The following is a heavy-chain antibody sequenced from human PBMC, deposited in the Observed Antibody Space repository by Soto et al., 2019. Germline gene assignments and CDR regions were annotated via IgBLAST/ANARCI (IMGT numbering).Heavy chain of an antibody. Sequence: GGSLRLSCAASGFTFSSYAMSWVRQAPGKGLEWVSAISGSGGSTYYADSVKGRFTISRDNSKNTLYLQMNSLRAEDTAVYYCAKDPRSGGRRQLEAYWGQGTLVTVSS. V-gene: IGHV3-23*01. CDR3: AKDPRSGGRRQLEAY. CDR2: ISGSGGST. J-gene: IGHJ4*02. CDR1: GFTFSSYA. D-gene: IGHD6-13*01.